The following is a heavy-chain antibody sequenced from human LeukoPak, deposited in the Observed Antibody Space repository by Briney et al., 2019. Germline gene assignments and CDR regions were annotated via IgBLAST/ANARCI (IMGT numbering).Heavy chain of an antibody. D-gene: IGHD3-22*01. CDR3: SRGRNPPNYYDSSGSFVFDP. CDR2: INHSGST. J-gene: IGHJ5*02. CDR1: GGSFSGYY. Sequence: SETLSLTCAVYGGSFSGYYWSWIRQPPGKGLEWIGEINHSGSTNYNPSLKSRVTISVDTSKNQFSLKLSSVTAADTAVYYCSRGRNPPNYYDSSGSFVFDPWGQGTLVTVSS. V-gene: IGHV4-34*01.